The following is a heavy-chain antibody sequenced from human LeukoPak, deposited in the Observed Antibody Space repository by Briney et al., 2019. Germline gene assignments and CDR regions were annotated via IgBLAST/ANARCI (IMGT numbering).Heavy chain of an antibody. CDR2: IKQNGSEK. D-gene: IGHD3-16*01. CDR1: GFTFSSYW. V-gene: IGHV3-7*03. J-gene: IGHJ4*02. Sequence: GGSLRLSCVDSGFTFSSYWMRWVRQAPGKGLEWVANIKQNGSEKYYVDSVTGRFTISRDNAKNSLYLQMNSLRAEDTAVYYWARAGGGVFDYWGQGTLVTVSS. CDR3: ARAGGGVFDY.